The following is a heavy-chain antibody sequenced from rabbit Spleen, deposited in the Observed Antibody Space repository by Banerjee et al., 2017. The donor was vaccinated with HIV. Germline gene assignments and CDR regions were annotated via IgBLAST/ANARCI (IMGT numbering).Heavy chain of an antibody. V-gene: IGHV1S45*01. CDR3: ARDLVGVIGWNFYL. CDR2: INAATAKP. Sequence: QEQLVESGGGLVQPGGSLTLTCTASGFSFSSRYYMCWVRQAPGKGLEWIACINAATAKPVYATWAKGRFTISRTSSTTVTLRMTSLTATDTATYFCARDLVGVIGWNFYLWGQGTLVTVS. J-gene: IGHJ4*01. D-gene: IGHD1-1*01. CDR1: GFSFSSRYY.